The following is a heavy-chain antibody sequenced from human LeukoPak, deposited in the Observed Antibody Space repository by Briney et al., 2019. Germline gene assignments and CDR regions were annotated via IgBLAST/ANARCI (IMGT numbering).Heavy chain of an antibody. CDR1: GFTFSSYA. D-gene: IGHD5-18*01. V-gene: IGHV3-30-3*01. Sequence: SGGSLRLSCAASGFTFSSYAMHWVRQAPGKGLEWGAVISYDGSNKYYADSVKGRFTISRDNSKNTLYLQMNSLRAEDTAVYYCARAGLDTAMVRRSFPFDYWGQGTLVTVSS. CDR2: ISYDGSNK. CDR3: ARAGLDTAMVRRSFPFDY. J-gene: IGHJ4*02.